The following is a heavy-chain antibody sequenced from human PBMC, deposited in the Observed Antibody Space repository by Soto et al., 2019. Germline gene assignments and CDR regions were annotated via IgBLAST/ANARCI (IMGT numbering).Heavy chain of an antibody. Sequence: QVQLVQSGAEVKKPGSSVKVSCKASGDTFSTYTITWVRQAPGQGLEWMGGIIPRSGTSNYAQKFQGSVTITADEYASTAYMELSSLRSEDTAVYYCAVEGLVLAPSTVNSAHYYYAMDVWGQGTTVTVSS. J-gene: IGHJ6*02. D-gene: IGHD3-3*02. V-gene: IGHV1-69*12. CDR3: AVEGLVLAPSTVNSAHYYYAMDV. CDR2: IIPRSGTS. CDR1: GDTFSTYT.